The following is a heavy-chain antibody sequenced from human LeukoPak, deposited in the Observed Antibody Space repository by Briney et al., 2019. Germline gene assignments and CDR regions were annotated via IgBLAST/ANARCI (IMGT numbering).Heavy chain of an antibody. Sequence: SETLSLTCTVSGGSISSSSYYWGWIRQPPGKGLEGIGSIYYSGSTYYNPSLKSRVTISVDTSKNQFSLKVSSVPAADTAVYYCASSFIAAAGTFFFDYWGQGTLVTVSS. J-gene: IGHJ4*02. D-gene: IGHD6-13*01. CDR3: ASSFIAAAGTFFFDY. CDR1: GGSISSSSYY. CDR2: IYYSGST. V-gene: IGHV4-39*01.